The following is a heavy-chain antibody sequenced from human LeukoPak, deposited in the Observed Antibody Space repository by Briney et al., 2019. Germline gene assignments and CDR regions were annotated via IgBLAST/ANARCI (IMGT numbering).Heavy chain of an antibody. CDR1: GYTFTSYD. J-gene: IGHJ4*02. Sequence: EASVKVSCKASGYTFTSYDINWVRQATGQGLEWMGWMNPNSGNTGYAQKFQGRVTMTRNTSISTAYMELSSLRSEDTAVYYCARGGGDYDFWSGYYYFDYWGLGTLVTVSS. CDR2: MNPNSGNT. V-gene: IGHV1-8*01. D-gene: IGHD3-3*01. CDR3: ARGGGDYDFWSGYYYFDY.